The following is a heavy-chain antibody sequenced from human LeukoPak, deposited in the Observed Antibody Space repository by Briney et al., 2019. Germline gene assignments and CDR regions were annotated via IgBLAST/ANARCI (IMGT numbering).Heavy chain of an antibody. V-gene: IGHV3-30*03. CDR1: GFTFSSYG. J-gene: IGHJ4*02. CDR3: AREVLPFKYYFDY. Sequence: GRSLRLSCAASGFTFSSYGMHWVRQAPGKGLEWVAVISYDGSNKYYADSVKGRFTISRDNSKNTLYLQMNSLRAEDTAVYYCAREVLPFKYYFDYWGQGTLVTVSS. D-gene: IGHD2/OR15-2a*01. CDR2: ISYDGSNK.